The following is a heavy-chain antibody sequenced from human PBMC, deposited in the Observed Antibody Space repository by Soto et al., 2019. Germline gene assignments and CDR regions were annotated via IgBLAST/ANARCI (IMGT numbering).Heavy chain of an antibody. CDR3: AITPDCSGGSCYSGGAFDI. CDR1: GYTFTSYY. J-gene: IGHJ3*02. Sequence: QVQLVQSGAEVKKPGASVKVSCKASGYTFTSYYMHWVRQAPGQGLEWMGIINPSGGSTSYAQKFQGRVTRTRDTSTSTVDMERSSLRSEDTAVYYCAITPDCSGGSCYSGGAFDIWGQGTMVTVSS. CDR2: INPSGGST. D-gene: IGHD2-15*01. V-gene: IGHV1-46*01.